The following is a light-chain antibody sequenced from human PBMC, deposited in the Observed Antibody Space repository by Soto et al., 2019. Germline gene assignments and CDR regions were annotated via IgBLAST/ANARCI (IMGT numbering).Light chain of an antibody. CDR1: QSISSGY. J-gene: IGKJ4*01. CDR2: GAS. Sequence: ETVLTQSPGTLSLSPGERATLSCRASQSISSGYLAWYQHRPGQAPRLLISGASNRATGIPDRFSGSGSGTDFTLTLTRLEPEAFAVYYCQQYGGSPLVTFGGGTKVEIK. CDR3: QQYGGSPLVT. V-gene: IGKV3-20*01.